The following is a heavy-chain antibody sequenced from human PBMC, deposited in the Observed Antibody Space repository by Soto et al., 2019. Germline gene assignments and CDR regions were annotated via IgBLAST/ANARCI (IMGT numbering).Heavy chain of an antibody. V-gene: IGHV1-18*01. CDR2: MNPYNDNT. Sequence: ASVKVSCKASGYIFSDYDINWVRLATGQGIEWMGWMNPYNDNTDYAQKFQGRVTMTTDTSTNTDYMELSSLTSDDTGVYFCARMTHPQFYGIDFWGQGTPVTVSS. J-gene: IGHJ6*02. CDR3: ARMTHPQFYGIDF. CDR1: GYIFSDYD. D-gene: IGHD2-21*02.